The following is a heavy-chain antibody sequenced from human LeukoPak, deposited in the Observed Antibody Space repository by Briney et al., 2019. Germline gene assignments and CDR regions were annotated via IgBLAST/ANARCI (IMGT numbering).Heavy chain of an antibody. CDR2: ISSSSSTI. CDR1: GFTFSNYA. D-gene: IGHD3-22*01. CDR3: AKDGEYYYDGSGYPDPYYFDY. J-gene: IGHJ4*02. Sequence: GGSLRLSCAASGFTFSNYAMHWVRQAPGKGLEWVSYISSSSSTIYYADSVKGRFTISRDNSKNTLYLQMNSLRAEDTAVYYCAKDGEYYYDGSGYPDPYYFDYWGQGTLVTVSS. V-gene: IGHV3-48*01.